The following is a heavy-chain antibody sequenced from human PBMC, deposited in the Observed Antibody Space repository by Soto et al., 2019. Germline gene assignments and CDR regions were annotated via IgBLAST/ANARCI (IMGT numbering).Heavy chain of an antibody. CDR1: GGSISSSNW. Sequence: PEETLSLTCAVSGGSISSSNWWSWVRQPPGKGLEWIGEIYHSGSTNYNPSLKSRVTISVDKSKNQFSLKLSSVTAADTAVYYCARAQPQYSNYEGYYYYGMDVWGQGTTVTVSS. V-gene: IGHV4-4*02. CDR3: ARAQPQYSNYEGYYYYGMDV. D-gene: IGHD4-4*01. J-gene: IGHJ6*02. CDR2: IYHSGST.